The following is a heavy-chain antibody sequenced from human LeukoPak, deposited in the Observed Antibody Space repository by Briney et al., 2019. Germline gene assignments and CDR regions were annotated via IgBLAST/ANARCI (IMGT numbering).Heavy chain of an antibody. J-gene: IGHJ4*02. D-gene: IGHD3-10*01. Sequence: SETRSLTCTVSGGSIRSSYYYWGWIRQPPGKGLEWIASIYASGSTYYNPSLKSRVTISVDTSKNQFSLKLNSVTAADTAVYYCARHYGRWGQGTLVTVSS. CDR2: IYASGST. CDR3: ARHYGR. V-gene: IGHV4-39*01. CDR1: GGSIRSSYYY.